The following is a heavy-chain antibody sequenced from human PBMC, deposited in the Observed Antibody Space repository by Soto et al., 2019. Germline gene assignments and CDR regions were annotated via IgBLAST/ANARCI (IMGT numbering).Heavy chain of an antibody. CDR2: ISAYNGNT. CDR3: ARTGVLYGGNSGLHAFDI. Sequence: ASVKVSCKASGYTFTSYGISWVRQAPGQGLEWMGWISAYNGNTNYAQKLQGRVTMTTDTSTSTACMELRSLRSDDTAVYYCARTGVLYGGNSGLHAFDIWGQGTMVTVSS. CDR1: GYTFTSYG. J-gene: IGHJ3*02. D-gene: IGHD4-17*01. V-gene: IGHV1-18*04.